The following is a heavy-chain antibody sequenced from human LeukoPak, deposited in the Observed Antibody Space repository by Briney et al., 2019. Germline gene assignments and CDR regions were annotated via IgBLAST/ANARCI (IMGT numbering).Heavy chain of an antibody. V-gene: IGHV4-34*01. D-gene: IGHD2-15*01. CDR2: INHSGST. CDR1: GGSFSGYY. Sequence: PSGTLSLTCAVYGGSFSGYYWSWIRQPPGKGLEWIGEINHSGSTNYNPSLKSRVTISVDTSKNQFSLKLSSVTAADTAVYYCARHYCSGGSCYWHYDLWGRGTLVTVSS. J-gene: IGHJ2*01. CDR3: ARHYCSGGSCYWHYDL.